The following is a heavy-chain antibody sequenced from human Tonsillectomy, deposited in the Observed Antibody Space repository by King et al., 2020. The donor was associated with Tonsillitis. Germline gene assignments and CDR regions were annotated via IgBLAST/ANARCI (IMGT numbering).Heavy chain of an antibody. CDR1: GFTFSSYA. Sequence: VQLVESGGGLVQPGGSLRLSCSGSGFTFSSYAMHWVRQAPGKGLEYVSAISPNATNTYYADSVKGRFTISRDNSKNTLYLQMSSLRAEDTAVYYCVMLGYCVSISCQNWFDPWGQGTLVTVSS. V-gene: IGHV3-64D*06. J-gene: IGHJ5*02. CDR2: ISPNATNT. CDR3: VMLGYCVSISCQNWFDP. D-gene: IGHD2-2*01.